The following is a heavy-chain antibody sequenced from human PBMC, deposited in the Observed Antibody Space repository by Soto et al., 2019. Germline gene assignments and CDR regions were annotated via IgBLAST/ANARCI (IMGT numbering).Heavy chain of an antibody. D-gene: IGHD6-13*01. CDR2: ISAYNGNT. CDR3: ARGGIAAAGFTFSIGGGRKNYGMDV. V-gene: IGHV1-18*01. CDR1: GYTFTSYG. Sequence: AASVKVSCKASGYTFTSYGISWVRQAPGQGLEWMGWISAYNGNTNYAQKLQGRVTMTTDTSTSTAYMELRSLRSDDTAVYYCARGGIAAAGFTFSIGGGRKNYGMDVWGQGTTVTVSS. J-gene: IGHJ6*02.